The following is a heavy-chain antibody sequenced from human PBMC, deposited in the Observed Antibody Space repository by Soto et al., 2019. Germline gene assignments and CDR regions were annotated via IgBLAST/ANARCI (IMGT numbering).Heavy chain of an antibody. CDR1: GYSFTSYW. CDR2: IYPGDSDT. CDR3: ARRRWKQLAYYYYYGMDV. Sequence: PGESLKISCKGSGYSFTSYWIGWVRQMPGKGLEWMGIIYPGDSDTRYSPSFQGQVTISADKSISTAYLQWSSLKASDTAMYYYARRRWKQLAYYYYYGMDVWGQGTTVTVSS. V-gene: IGHV5-51*01. D-gene: IGHD6-13*01. J-gene: IGHJ6*02.